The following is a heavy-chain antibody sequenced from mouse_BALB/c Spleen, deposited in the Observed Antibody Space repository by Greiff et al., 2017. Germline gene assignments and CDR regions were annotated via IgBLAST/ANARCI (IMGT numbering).Heavy chain of an antibody. Sequence: EVQRVESGGGLVQPGGSRKLSCAASGFTFSDYGMAWVRQAPGKGPEWVAFISNLAYSIYYADTVTGRFTISRENAKNTLYLEMSSLRSEDTAMYYCARDGGATRAMDYWVKEPQSPSPQ. J-gene: IGHJ4*01. D-gene: IGHD3-1*01. V-gene: IGHV5-15*02. CDR3: ARDGGATRAMDY. CDR1: GFTFSDYG. CDR2: ISNLAYSI.